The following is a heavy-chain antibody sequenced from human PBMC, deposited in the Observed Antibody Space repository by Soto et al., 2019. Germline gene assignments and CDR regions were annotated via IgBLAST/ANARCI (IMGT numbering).Heavy chain of an antibody. D-gene: IGHD3-10*01. CDR1: GGSISSYY. CDR2: IYYSGST. Sequence: ETLSLTCTVSGGSISSYYWSWIRQPPGKGLEWIGYIYYSGSTNYNPSLKSRVTISVDTSKNQFSLKLNSMTAADTAVYYCARHNYGSGSTYFDYWGQGSLVTVSS. V-gene: IGHV4-59*08. CDR3: ARHNYGSGSTYFDY. J-gene: IGHJ4*02.